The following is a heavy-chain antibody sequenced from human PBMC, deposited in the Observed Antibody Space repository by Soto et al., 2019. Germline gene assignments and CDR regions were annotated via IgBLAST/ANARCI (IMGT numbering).Heavy chain of an antibody. D-gene: IGHD3-16*01. Sequence: GASVKVSCKASGRTLSSYAISWVRQAPGQGLEWMGGITPIFGTANYAQKFQGRVTITADESTSTAYMELSSLRSEDTAVYYCARTPSVNYAYGAFDIWGQGTMVTVSS. J-gene: IGHJ3*02. V-gene: IGHV1-69*13. CDR1: GRTLSSYA. CDR2: ITPIFGTA. CDR3: ARTPSVNYAYGAFDI.